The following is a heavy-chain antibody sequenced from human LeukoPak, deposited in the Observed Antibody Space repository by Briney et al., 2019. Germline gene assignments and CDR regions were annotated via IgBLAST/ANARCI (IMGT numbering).Heavy chain of an antibody. V-gene: IGHV3-30*18. D-gene: IGHD6-19*01. J-gene: IGHJ6*02. Sequence: GGSLRLSCAASGFMFSSYGMHWVRQAPGKGLEWVAVISYDGTNSFYTDSVKGRFTISRDNSKNALYLQMNSLRGEDSAVYYCAKDLWSNSWLAQYGMDVWGQGTTVTVSS. CDR3: AKDLWSNSWLAQYGMDV. CDR2: ISYDGTNS. CDR1: GFMFSSYG.